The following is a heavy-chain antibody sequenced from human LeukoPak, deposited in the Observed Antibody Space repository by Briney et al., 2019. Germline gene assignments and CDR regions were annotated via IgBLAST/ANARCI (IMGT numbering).Heavy chain of an antibody. Sequence: PGGSLRLSCAASGFTFSSYGMHWVRQAPGKGLEWVSGISWNSGSIGYADSVKGRFTISRDNAKNSLYLQMNSLRAEDTALYYCAKDRGGIVGATFDYWGQGTLVTVSS. D-gene: IGHD1-26*01. CDR2: ISWNSGSI. CDR1: GFTFSSYG. V-gene: IGHV3-9*01. CDR3: AKDRGGIVGATFDY. J-gene: IGHJ4*02.